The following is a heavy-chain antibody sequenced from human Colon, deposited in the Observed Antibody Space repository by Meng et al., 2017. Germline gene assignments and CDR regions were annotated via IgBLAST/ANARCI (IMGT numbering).Heavy chain of an antibody. Sequence: QWQLQQGGAGLLKPSETLSLTWAVYGGSFSGYYWSWIRQPPGKGLEWIGEINHSGSTNYNPSLKSRVTISVDTSKNQFSLKLSSVTAADTAVYYCARGLFDYWGQGTLVTVSS. CDR2: INHSGST. J-gene: IGHJ4*02. V-gene: IGHV4-34*01. CDR3: ARGLFDY. CDR1: GGSFSGYY.